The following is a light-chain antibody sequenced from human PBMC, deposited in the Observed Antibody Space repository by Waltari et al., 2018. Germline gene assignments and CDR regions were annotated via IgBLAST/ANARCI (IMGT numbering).Light chain of an antibody. CDR3: QQSYSIPNT. V-gene: IGKV1-39*01. CDR1: QRISRY. CDR2: GAS. Sequence: DIQMTQSPSSLSASVGDRVTISGRASQRISRYLNWYQQIPGKAPKLLIYGASSLRSGVPSRFTGSRSGTDFTLTIRSLQFEDFATYDCQQSYSIPNTFGQGTKLEI. J-gene: IGKJ2*01.